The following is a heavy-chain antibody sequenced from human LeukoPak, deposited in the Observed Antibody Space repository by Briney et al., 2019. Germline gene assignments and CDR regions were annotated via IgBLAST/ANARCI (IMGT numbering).Heavy chain of an antibody. J-gene: IGHJ6*03. Sequence: SETLSLTCTVSGGSISSSSYYCGWIRQPPGNGLEWIGSIYYSGSTYYNPSLKSRATISVDTSKNQFSLKLSSVTAADTAVYYCARQGAGGYQYYYYMDVWGKGTTVTVSS. CDR2: IYYSGST. CDR3: ARQGAGGYQYYYYMDV. D-gene: IGHD2-8*02. CDR1: GGSISSSSYY. V-gene: IGHV4-39*01.